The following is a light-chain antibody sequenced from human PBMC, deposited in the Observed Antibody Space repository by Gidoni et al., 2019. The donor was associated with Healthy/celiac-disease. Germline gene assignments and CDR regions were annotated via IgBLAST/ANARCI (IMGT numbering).Light chain of an antibody. V-gene: IGKV1-39*01. CDR1: QSISSY. CDR2: AAS. J-gene: IGKJ4*01. CDR3: QQSYSTPPT. Sequence: DIQMTQPPSSLSASVGDRVTITCRASQSISSYLNWYQQKPGKAPKLLIYAASSLQSGVPSRFSGSGSGTDFTLTISSLQPEDFATYYCQQSYSTPPTFGGGTKVGIK.